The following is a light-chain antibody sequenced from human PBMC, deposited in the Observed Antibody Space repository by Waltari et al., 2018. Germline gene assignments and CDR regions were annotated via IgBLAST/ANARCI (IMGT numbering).Light chain of an antibody. CDR3: QQFDTFPLT. Sequence: DIQMTQSPSSVSASVGDRVTITCRARQAISSWLAWYQQKPGNAPKLLTFAASSLQSGVPSRFSGSGFGTDFTLTISSLQPEDFATYFCQQFDTFPLTFGQGTRLEIK. V-gene: IGKV1-12*01. CDR2: AAS. J-gene: IGKJ5*01. CDR1: QAISSW.